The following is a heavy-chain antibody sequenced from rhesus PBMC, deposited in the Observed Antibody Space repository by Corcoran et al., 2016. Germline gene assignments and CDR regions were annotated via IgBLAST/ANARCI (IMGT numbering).Heavy chain of an antibody. D-gene: IGHD2-21*01. CDR2: ISGSGGST. V-gene: IGHV4-173*01. CDR3: AGGLVVVAAPHSLDV. Sequence: QLQLQESGPGLVKPSETLSLTCAVSGGSISSNYWSWIRQPPGKGLAWIGRISGSGGSTAYHPSLQSRVHISTDTSKNQFSLKLSSVTAADTAVYYWAGGLVVVAAPHSLDVWGRGVLVTVSS. CDR1: GGSISSNY. J-gene: IGHJ5-2*02.